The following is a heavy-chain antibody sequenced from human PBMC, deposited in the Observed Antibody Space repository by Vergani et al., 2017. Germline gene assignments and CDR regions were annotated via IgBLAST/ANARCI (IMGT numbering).Heavy chain of an antibody. Sequence: EVQLVESGGGSVQSGGSLRLSCVASGFSFNTYWMHWVRQVPGKGLMWVARIDEYGNRATYGDFETGRFTISRDNAKNTVFLQMNSLRAEDTAVYYCARGASGDYVSSFDYWGQGTLVTVSS. CDR3: ARGASGDYVSSFDY. CDR1: GFSFNTYW. CDR2: IDEYGNRA. D-gene: IGHD4-17*01. J-gene: IGHJ4*02. V-gene: IGHV3-74*03.